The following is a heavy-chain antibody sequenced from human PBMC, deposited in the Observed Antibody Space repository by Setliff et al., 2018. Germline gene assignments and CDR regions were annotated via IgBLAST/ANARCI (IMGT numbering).Heavy chain of an antibody. CDR2: ISPDSIHI. D-gene: IGHD4-4*01. CDR1: GFSFRTFS. Sequence: GGSLRLSCAASGFSFRTFSMHWVRQAPGKGLEWVSSISPDSIHIYYADSVKGRFTISRDNARDSLYLQMNSLGAEDTAVYYCARDNGRLPTEKSPYYFYYMDVWGEGTTVTVSS. V-gene: IGHV3-21*01. CDR3: ARDNGRLPTEKSPYYFYYMDV. J-gene: IGHJ6*03.